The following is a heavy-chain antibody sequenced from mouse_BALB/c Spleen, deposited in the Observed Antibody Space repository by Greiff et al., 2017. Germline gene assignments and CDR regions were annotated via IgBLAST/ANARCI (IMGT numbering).Heavy chain of an antibody. J-gene: IGHJ3*01. CDR3: NAAGTAWFAY. CDR2: IDPENGDT. CDR1: GFNIKDYY. D-gene: IGHD4-1*01. Sequence: EVQLQQSGAELVGSGASVKLSCTASGFNIKDYYMHWVKQRPEQGLEWIGWIDPENGDTEYAPKFQGKATMTADTSSNTAYLQLSSLTSEDTAVCYCNAAGTAWFAYWGQGTLVTVSA. V-gene: IGHV14-4*02.